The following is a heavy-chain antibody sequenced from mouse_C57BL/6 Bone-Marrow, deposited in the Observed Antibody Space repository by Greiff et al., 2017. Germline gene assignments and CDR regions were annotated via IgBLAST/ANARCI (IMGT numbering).Heavy chain of an antibody. CDR2: LAPENGDT. J-gene: IGHJ2*01. Sequence: VQLQQSGAELVRPGASVKLSCTASGFNIKDDYMPWVKQRPAQGLEWIGWLAPENGDTEYASKFQGKAPITADTSSNTAYLQLSSLTSEDTTVYYCTAYYYGSSYCDYWGQGTTLTVSS. CDR1: GFNIKDDY. CDR3: TAYYYGSSYCDY. D-gene: IGHD1-1*01. V-gene: IGHV14-4*01.